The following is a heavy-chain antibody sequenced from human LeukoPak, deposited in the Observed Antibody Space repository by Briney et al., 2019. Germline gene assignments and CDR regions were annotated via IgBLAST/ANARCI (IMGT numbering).Heavy chain of an antibody. CDR2: LGGSGGTT. CDR3: AKRGVVTRVILVGFHKEAYYFDS. J-gene: IGHJ4*02. Sequence: GGSLRLSCAVSGITLSNYGMSWVRQAPGKGLEWVAGLGGSGGTTNYADSVKGRFTVSRDNRKNTLYLQMNSLRAEDTAVYFCAKRGVVTRVILVGFHKEAYYFDSWGQGALVTVSS. CDR1: GITLSNYG. V-gene: IGHV3-23*01. D-gene: IGHD3-22*01.